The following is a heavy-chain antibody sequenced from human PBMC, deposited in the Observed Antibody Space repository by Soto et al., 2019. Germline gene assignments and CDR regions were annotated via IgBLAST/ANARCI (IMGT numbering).Heavy chain of an antibody. D-gene: IGHD2-21*02. CDR3: AKPGGDRSLFDY. V-gene: IGHV3-48*03. CDR1: GFTFSSYE. J-gene: IGHJ4*02. CDR2: ISSSGSTI. Sequence: EVQLVESGGGLVQPGGSLRLSCAASGFTFSSYEMNWVRQAPGKGLEWVSYISSSGSTIYYADSVKGRFTISRDNAKNSLYLRMNSLRAEDTAVYYCAKPGGDRSLFDYWGQGTLVTVSS.